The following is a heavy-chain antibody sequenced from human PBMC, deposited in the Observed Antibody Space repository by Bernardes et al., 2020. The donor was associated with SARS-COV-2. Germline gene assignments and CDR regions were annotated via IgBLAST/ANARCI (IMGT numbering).Heavy chain of an antibody. J-gene: IGHJ4*02. Sequence: GGSLRLSCAASGFTFSSSWMSWVRQAPGKGLEWVANIKQDGSEKYYVDSVKGRFTISRDNAKNSLYLQMKSLRAEDTAVYFCAREGDDSTSSYFDYWGQGTLVTVSS. CDR3: AREGDDSTSSYFDY. V-gene: IGHV3-7*01. CDR1: GFTFSSSW. D-gene: IGHD3-22*01. CDR2: IKQDGSEK.